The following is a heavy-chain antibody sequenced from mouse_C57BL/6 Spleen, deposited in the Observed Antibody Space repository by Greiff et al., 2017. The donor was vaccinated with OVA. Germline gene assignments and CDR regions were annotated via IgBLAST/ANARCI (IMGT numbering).Heavy chain of an antibody. J-gene: IGHJ4*01. V-gene: IGHV2-5*01. D-gene: IGHD2-14*01. CDR2: LWRGGST. Sequence: QVQLQQSGPGLMQPSQSLSITCTVSGFSLTSYGVHWVRQSPGKGLEWLGVLWRGGSTDSNAAFMSRLSITKDNYKSQVVFRKNSQQADDTAMYYCAGYDEEYYYAMDYWGQGTSVTVSS. CDR1: GFSLTSYG. CDR3: AGYDEEYYYAMDY.